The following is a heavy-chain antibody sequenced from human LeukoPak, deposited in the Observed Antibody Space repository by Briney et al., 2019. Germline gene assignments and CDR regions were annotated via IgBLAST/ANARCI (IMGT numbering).Heavy chain of an antibody. CDR3: ARDPLDISRWANAFDI. V-gene: IGHV3-21*01. Sequence: GGSLRLSCAASGFTFSSYSMNWVRQAPGKGLEWVSSISSSSSYIYYADSVKGRFTISRDNAKNSLYLQMNGLRAEDTAVYYCARDPLDISRWANAFDIWGQGTTVIVSS. CDR1: GFTFSSYS. D-gene: IGHD5-12*01. CDR2: ISSSSSYI. J-gene: IGHJ3*02.